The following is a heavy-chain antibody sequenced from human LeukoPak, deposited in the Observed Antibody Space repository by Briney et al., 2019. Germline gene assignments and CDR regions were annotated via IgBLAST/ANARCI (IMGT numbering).Heavy chain of an antibody. CDR2: IYTSGST. D-gene: IGHD6-19*01. J-gene: IGHJ4*02. CDR3: ARTRRAPGLSSGRYFDY. CDR1: GGSISSYY. Sequence: SETLSLTCTVSGGSISSYYWSWIRQPAGKGLEWIGRIYTSGSTNHNPSLKSRVTMSVDTSKNQLSLKLSSVTAADTAVYYCARTRRAPGLSSGRYFDYWGQGTLVTVSS. V-gene: IGHV4-4*07.